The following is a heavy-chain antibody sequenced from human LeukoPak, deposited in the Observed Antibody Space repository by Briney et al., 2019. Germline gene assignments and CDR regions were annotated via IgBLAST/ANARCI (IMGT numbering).Heavy chain of an antibody. J-gene: IGHJ4*02. CDR3: AKKKRELRGFDY. CDR2: IDDSGGST. V-gene: IGHV3-23*01. CDR1: GFTFSSHA. Sequence: PGGSLRLACAASGFTFSSHAMSWVRQAPGKGLGWVAVIDDSGGSTYYADSVKGRFTISRDNSKNTLYLQMSSLRAEHTAVYYCAKKKRELRGFDYWGQRPLVTVSS. D-gene: IGHD1-7*01.